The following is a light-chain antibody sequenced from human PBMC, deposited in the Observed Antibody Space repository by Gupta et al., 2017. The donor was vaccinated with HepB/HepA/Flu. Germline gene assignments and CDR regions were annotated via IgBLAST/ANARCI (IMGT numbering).Light chain of an antibody. V-gene: IGKV1-5*03. J-gene: IGKJ1*01. Sequence: DTQMTHSPSTLSASVGDRLIITCRASQSVSNWLTWYQQKPGEAPKLLGYQASTLVTGVPSRFSGSGSGTQLTITISGLQPDVFATYYCHQYKGSCTWTFGHGTKVEI. CDR2: QAS. CDR3: HQYKGSCTWT. CDR1: QSVSNW.